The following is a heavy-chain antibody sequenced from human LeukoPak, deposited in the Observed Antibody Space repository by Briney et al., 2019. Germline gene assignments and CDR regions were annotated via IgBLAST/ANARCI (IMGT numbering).Heavy chain of an antibody. Sequence: ASVKVSCEASGYTFTNFDINWVRQATGQGLEWMGWMNPNSGNTGYAQKFQGRVAFSRDTSTSTAYMELTNLRFDDTALYYCARGRMIGGVAPRQIYFDSWGEGTLVTVYS. V-gene: IGHV1-8*01. CDR1: GYTFTNFD. CDR3: ARGRMIGGVAPRQIYFDS. J-gene: IGHJ4*02. D-gene: IGHD3-16*01. CDR2: MNPNSGNT.